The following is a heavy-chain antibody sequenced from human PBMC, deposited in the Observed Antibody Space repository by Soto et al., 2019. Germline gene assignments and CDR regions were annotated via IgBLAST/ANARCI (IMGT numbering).Heavy chain of an antibody. CDR2: IDPNSGAT. CDR1: GYILTGYS. V-gene: IGHV1-2*02. Sequence: QVYLVQSGAEVRRPGASVKVSCTAFGYILTGYSLHWVRQAPGHGLEWMGWIDPNSGATNSAERFHGRVSMPRDTSISAAYLELSSLRSDDTAVYYCARGYGSSPNMELRFGMDVWGQGTTISVSS. J-gene: IGHJ6*02. D-gene: IGHD5-18*01. CDR3: ARGYGSSPNMELRFGMDV.